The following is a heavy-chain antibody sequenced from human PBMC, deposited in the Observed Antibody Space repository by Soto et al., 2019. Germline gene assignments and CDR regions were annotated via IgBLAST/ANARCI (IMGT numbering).Heavy chain of an antibody. CDR2: ISGSGGST. Sequence: GGSLRLSCAASGFTFSSNAMSWVRQAPGKGLEWVSAISGSGGSTYYADSVKGRFTISRDNSENTLYLQMNSLRAEDTAVYYCAKEAYCGGDCYLYGMDVWGQGTTVTVSS. V-gene: IGHV3-23*01. J-gene: IGHJ6*02. CDR1: GFTFSSNA. CDR3: AKEAYCGGDCYLYGMDV. D-gene: IGHD2-21*02.